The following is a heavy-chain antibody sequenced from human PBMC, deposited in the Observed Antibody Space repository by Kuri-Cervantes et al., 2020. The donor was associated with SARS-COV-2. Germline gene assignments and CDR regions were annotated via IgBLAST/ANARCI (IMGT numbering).Heavy chain of an antibody. Sequence: GSLKLSCAASGFTFSSYWMSWVRQAPGKGLEWIGEVNHNGGANYNPSLRSRVTISVDPSKAQFSLNLISVTAADTAVYYCARLGGYRSGYNWFDPWGQGTLVTVSS. D-gene: IGHD5-18*01. CDR3: ARLGGYRSGYNWFDP. J-gene: IGHJ5*02. V-gene: IGHV4-34*01. CDR1: GFTFSSYW. CDR2: VNHNGGA.